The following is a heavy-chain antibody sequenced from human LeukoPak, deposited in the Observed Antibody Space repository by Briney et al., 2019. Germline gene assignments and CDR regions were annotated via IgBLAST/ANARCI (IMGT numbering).Heavy chain of an antibody. CDR1: GGSISSGGYY. CDR2: IYHSGST. J-gene: IGHJ5*02. D-gene: IGHD1-1*01. CDR3: AREQWNRLSFLDGPAFDP. Sequence: SETLSLTCTVSGGSISSGGYYWSWIRQPPGKGLEWIGYIYHSGSTYYNPSLKSRVTISVDRSKDQFSLKLSSVTAADTAVYYCAREQWNRLSFLDGPAFDPWGQGTLVTVSS. V-gene: IGHV4-30-2*01.